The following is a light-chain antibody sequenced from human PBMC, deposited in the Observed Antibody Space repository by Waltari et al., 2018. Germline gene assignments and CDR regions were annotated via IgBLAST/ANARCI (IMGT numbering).Light chain of an antibody. CDR3: SSYAGGSTVI. CDR2: EFT. Sequence: QSALTQPASVSGSPGQSITIPCTGTNSDVGSYNLVPWYQQHPGKAPNLTLYEFTKRPSRVPNRFSGSKSGNTASLTISGLQAEDEADYYCSSYAGGSTVIFGGGTKVTVL. CDR1: NSDVGSYNL. J-gene: IGLJ2*01. V-gene: IGLV2-23*02.